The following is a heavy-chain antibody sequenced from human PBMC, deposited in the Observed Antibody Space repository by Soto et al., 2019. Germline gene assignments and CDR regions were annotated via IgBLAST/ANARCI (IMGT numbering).Heavy chain of an antibody. CDR2: ISGSGGVT. J-gene: IGHJ3*02. CDR1: GFAFSNYA. Sequence: GFLRLSCAASGFAFSNYAMSWVRQAPGKGLEWVSSISGSGGVTYYADSVKGRFTISRDNPKNTLSVQMKSLRAEDTAVYYCAKGGGYEPFDAFDIWGQGTMVHRL. V-gene: IGHV3-23*01. D-gene: IGHD5-12*01. CDR3: AKGGGYEPFDAFDI.